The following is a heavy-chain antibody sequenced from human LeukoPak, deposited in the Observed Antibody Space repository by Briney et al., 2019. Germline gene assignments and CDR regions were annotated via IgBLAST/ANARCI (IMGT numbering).Heavy chain of an antibody. V-gene: IGHV3-15*01. Sequence: GGSLRLSCAASGFTFSNAWMSWVRQAPGKGLEWVGRIKSKTDGGTTDYAAPVKGRFTISRDDSKNTLYLQMNSLRAEDTAVYYCAKSGCGGDCYFYWGQGTLVTVSS. CDR1: GFTFSNAW. CDR2: IKSKTDGGTT. CDR3: AKSGCGGDCYFY. J-gene: IGHJ4*02. D-gene: IGHD2-21*02.